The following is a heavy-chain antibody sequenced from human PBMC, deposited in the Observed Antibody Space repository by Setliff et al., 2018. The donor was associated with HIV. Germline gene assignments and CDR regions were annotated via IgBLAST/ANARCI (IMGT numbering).Heavy chain of an antibody. CDR2: INADNGNT. V-gene: IGHV1-3*01. D-gene: IGHD6-19*01. CDR1: GYTFTDYF. J-gene: IGHJ4*02. Sequence: ASVKVSCKSSGYTFTDYFIHWVRQAPGQRLEWMGWINADNGNTKYSQKFQGRVTITRDKSTSTAYMELRSLRSDEPAMYYCARKYTGGPLDYWGQGTLVTVSS. CDR3: ARKYTGGPLDY.